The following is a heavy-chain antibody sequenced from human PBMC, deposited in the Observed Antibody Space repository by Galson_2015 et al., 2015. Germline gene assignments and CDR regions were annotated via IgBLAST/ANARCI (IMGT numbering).Heavy chain of an antibody. V-gene: IGHV3-53*01. CDR3: TGDLSGNYPDY. Sequence: SLRLSCAASGFTVTSNYMNWVRQAPGKGLEWVSVIYSTGRTYYADPVKGRFTISRDNSRNTLYLQMNSLRAEDTAVYYRTGDLSGNYPDYWGQGTLVTVSS. CDR2: IYSTGRT. D-gene: IGHD2-15*01. CDR1: GFTVTSNY. J-gene: IGHJ4*02.